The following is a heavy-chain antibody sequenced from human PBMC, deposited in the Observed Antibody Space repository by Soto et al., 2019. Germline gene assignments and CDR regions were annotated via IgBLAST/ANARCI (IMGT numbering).Heavy chain of an antibody. D-gene: IGHD3-10*02. CDR1: GFTFNNYA. J-gene: IGHJ4*02. CDR2: ITGSGTRT. CDR3: AAYVVAPDY. Sequence: EVQLLEFGGGLVQPGGSLRLSCAASGFTFNNYALSWVRQAPGKGLEWVSGITGSGTRTYYADSVKGRFTMSRDNSKNTVYLQMNSLTYDDTAVYYCAAYVVAPDYWGQGTLVTVSS. V-gene: IGHV3-23*01.